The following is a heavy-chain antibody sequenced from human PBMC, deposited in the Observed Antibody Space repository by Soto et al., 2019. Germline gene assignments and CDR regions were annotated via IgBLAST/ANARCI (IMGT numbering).Heavy chain of an antibody. Sequence: GGSLRLSCAASGFTFISYGMHWVRQAPGKGLEWVAVISYDGSNKYYADSVKGRFTISRDNSKNTLYLQMNSLRAEDTAVYYCAKGSSGCDYWGQGTLVTVSS. J-gene: IGHJ4*02. CDR2: ISYDGSNK. CDR1: GFTFISYG. D-gene: IGHD6-19*01. CDR3: AKGSSGCDY. V-gene: IGHV3-30*18.